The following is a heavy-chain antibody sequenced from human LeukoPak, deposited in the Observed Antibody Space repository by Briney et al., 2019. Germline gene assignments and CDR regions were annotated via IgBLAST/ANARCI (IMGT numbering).Heavy chain of an antibody. Sequence: SETLSLTCAVYGGSFSGYYWSWIRQPPGKGLEWIGAIIHSGGTNYNPSLKRRVTISVDTSKNQFSLKQSSATAADTAVYYCARALMTTVWHYCYYYMDVWGKRTTVTVSS. CDR2: IIHSGGT. V-gene: IGHV4-34*12. D-gene: IGHD4-17*01. CDR1: GGSFSGYY. J-gene: IGHJ6*03. CDR3: ARALMTTVWHYCYYYMDV.